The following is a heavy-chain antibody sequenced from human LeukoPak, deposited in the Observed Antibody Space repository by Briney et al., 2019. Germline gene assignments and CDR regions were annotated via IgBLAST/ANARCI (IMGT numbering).Heavy chain of an antibody. CDR1: GFTFSSYG. CDR3: AKEVQIVVLSTTLIS. D-gene: IGHD3-22*01. V-gene: IGHV3-30*18. CDR2: ISYDGSNK. J-gene: IGHJ4*02. Sequence: PGRSLRLSCAASGFTFSSYGMHWVRQAPGKGLEWVAVISYDGSNKYYADSVKGRFTISRGNSKNTLYLQMNSLRAEDTAVYYCAKEVQIVVLSTTLISWGQGTLVTVSS.